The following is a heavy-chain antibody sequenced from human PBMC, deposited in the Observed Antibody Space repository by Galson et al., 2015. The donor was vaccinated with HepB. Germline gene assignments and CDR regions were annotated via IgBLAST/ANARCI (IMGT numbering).Heavy chain of an antibody. Sequence: SLRLSCAASGFTFSSYSMNWVRQAPGKGLEWVSSISSSSSYIYYADSVKGRSTISRDNAKSSLYLQMNSLRAEDTAVYYCAREGDDYDSAMDVWGQGTTVTVSS. D-gene: IGHD3-16*01. CDR3: AREGDDYDSAMDV. J-gene: IGHJ6*02. CDR2: ISSSSSYI. V-gene: IGHV3-21*01. CDR1: GFTFSSYS.